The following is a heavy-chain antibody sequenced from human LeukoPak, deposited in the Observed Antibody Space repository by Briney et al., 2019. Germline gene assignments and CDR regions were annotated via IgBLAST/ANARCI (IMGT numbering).Heavy chain of an antibody. CDR2: IYINGNT. D-gene: IGHD1-26*01. J-gene: IGHJ4*02. Sequence: SETLSLTCTVSGGSISTYYWTWIRQPAGKGLEWVGRIYINGNTNYNPSLKSRVTMSVDTSKNQFSLKLSSVTAADTAVYYCARYGGSYSVWGQGTLVTVSS. V-gene: IGHV4-4*07. CDR1: GGSISTYY. CDR3: ARYGGSYSV.